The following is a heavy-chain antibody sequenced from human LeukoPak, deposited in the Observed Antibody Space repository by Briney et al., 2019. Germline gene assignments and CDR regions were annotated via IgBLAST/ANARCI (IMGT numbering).Heavy chain of an antibody. D-gene: IGHD6-19*01. J-gene: IGHJ4*02. CDR1: GYTFTSYY. CDR2: INPSGGST. CDR3: ARDSSGWYWANGNFDY. V-gene: IGHV1-46*01. Sequence: ASVKVSCKASGYTFTSYYMHWVRQAPGQGLEWMGLINPSGGSTSYAQKFQGRVTMTRDTSTSTVYMELSSLRSEDTAVYYCARDSSGWYWANGNFDYWGQGTLVTVSS.